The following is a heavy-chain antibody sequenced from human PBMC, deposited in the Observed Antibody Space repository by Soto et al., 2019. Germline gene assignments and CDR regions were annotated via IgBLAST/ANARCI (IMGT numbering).Heavy chain of an antibody. D-gene: IGHD6-13*01. CDR2: IVPVFGRV. V-gene: IGHV1-69*06. CDR3: AGVASGSTWYYFDY. CDR1: GDTFTKYA. J-gene: IGHJ4*02. Sequence: QVQLVQSGAEVKKPGSSVRVSCEVSGDTFTKYAISWLRQAPGQGLEWMGGIVPVFGRVSYAQTFQDRVIISAGKSTATTYMELSSLTAADTAVYYCAGVASGSTWYYFDYWGQGTLVTVSS.